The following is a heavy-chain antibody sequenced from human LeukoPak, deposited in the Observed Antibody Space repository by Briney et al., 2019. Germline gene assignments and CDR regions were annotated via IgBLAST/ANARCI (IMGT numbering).Heavy chain of an antibody. V-gene: IGHV4-61*02. Sequence: SETLSLTCTVSGGSISSGSHYWSWIRQPAGKGLEWIGRIYTSGSTNYNPSLKSRVTISVDTSKNQFSLKLSSVTAADTAVYYCARDNRKKKTTVSTYYYYMDVWGKGTTVTVSS. J-gene: IGHJ6*03. CDR2: IYTSGST. CDR1: GGSISSGSHY. D-gene: IGHD4-11*01. CDR3: ARDNRKKKTTVSTYYYYMDV.